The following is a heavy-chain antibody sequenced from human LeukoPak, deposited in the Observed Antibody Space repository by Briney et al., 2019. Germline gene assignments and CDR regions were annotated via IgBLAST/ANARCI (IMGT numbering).Heavy chain of an antibody. V-gene: IGHV3-23*01. J-gene: IGHJ6*02. CDR3: AKDGRSGSQSSYYGMDV. Sequence: QSWGALRLSCAASGFPFSSYAMNWVRQAPGKGLEWVSGISGSAGSTYYADSVKGRFTISRDNSKNTLYLQMNSLRAEDTAVYYCAKDGRSGSQSSYYGMDVWGQGTTVTVSS. CDR1: GFPFSSYA. CDR2: ISGSAGST. D-gene: IGHD1-26*01.